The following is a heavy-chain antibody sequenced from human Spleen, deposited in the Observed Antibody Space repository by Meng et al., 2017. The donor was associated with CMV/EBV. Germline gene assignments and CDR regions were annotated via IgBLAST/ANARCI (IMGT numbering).Heavy chain of an antibody. CDR1: GYTFTGYH. CDR3: ARVTLVARSKPSFAY. J-gene: IGHJ4*02. V-gene: IGHV1-2*02. D-gene: IGHD3-10*01. CDR2: INPNSGVT. Sequence: ASVKVSCKSSGYTFTGYHIHWVRQAPGQGLEWMGWINPNSGVTNYAQELQGRVTMTRDTSISTAYMELSRLRSDDTAIYYCARVTLVARSKPSFAYWGQGTLVTVSS.